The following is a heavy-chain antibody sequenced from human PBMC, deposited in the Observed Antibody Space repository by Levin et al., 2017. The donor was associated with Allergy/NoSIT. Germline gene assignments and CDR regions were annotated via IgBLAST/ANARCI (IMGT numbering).Heavy chain of an antibody. CDR2: IYPGDSDT. D-gene: IGHD3-3*01. V-gene: IGHV5-51*01. J-gene: IGHJ6*02. CDR3: ARLWSGYYGSYGMDV. CDR1: GYSFTSYW. Sequence: ASVKVSCKGSGYSFTSYWIGWVRQMPGKGLEWMGIIYPGDSDTRYSPSFQGQVTISADKSISTAYLQWSSLKASDTAMYYCARLWSGYYGSYGMDVWGQGTTVTVSS.